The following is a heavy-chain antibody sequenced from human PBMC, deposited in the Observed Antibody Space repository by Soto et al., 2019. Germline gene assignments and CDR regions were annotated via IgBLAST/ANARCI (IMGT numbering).Heavy chain of an antibody. CDR2: ISSSSSYI. CDR3: ARARERGGYYYYYYMDV. Sequence: GGSLRLSCAASGFTFSSYSMNWVRQAPGKGLEWVSSISSSSSYIYYADSVKGRFTISRDNAKNSLYLQMNSLRAEDTAVYYCARARERGGYYYYYYMDVWGKGTTVTVSS. J-gene: IGHJ6*03. CDR1: GFTFSSYS. V-gene: IGHV3-21*01. D-gene: IGHD3-10*01.